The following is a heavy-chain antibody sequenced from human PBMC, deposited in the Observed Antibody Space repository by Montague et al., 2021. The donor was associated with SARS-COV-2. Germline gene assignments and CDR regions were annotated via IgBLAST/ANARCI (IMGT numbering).Heavy chain of an antibody. Sequence: SLRLSCGASGFTFSSYAVHWVRQAPGKGLEWVAVISYDGSNKYYADSXKGRFTISRDNSKNTLYLQMNSLRAEDTAVYYCARDNYDYVWGSYRYIYWGQGTLVTVSS. D-gene: IGHD3-16*02. J-gene: IGHJ4*02. CDR3: ARDNYDYVWGSYRYIY. CDR1: GFTFSSYA. CDR2: ISYDGSNK. V-gene: IGHV3-30*04.